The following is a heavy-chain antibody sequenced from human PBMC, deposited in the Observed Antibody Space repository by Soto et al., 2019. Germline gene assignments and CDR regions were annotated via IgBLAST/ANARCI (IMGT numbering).Heavy chain of an antibody. CDR1: GFAFSSYV. J-gene: IGHJ4*02. D-gene: IGHD2-21*01. CDR3: ERGKDVVVRGPFDY. Sequence: GGSLRLYCAASGFAFSSYVLRWVRRAPGKGPEWESAICTGVDTYYADSVMGRFTIFRDNAKKSLYLQMNSLRAEDTAVYYCERGKDVVVRGPFDYWGQGTLVTVSS. V-gene: IGHV3-13*01. CDR2: ICTGVDT.